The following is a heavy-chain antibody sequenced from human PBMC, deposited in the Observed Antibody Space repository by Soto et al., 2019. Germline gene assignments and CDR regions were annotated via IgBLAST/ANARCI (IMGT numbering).Heavy chain of an antibody. CDR2: ISGIGGST. Sequence: GGSLRLSCAASGFTFSSYAMSWVRQAPGKGLEWVSAISGIGGSTYYADSVKGRFTISSDNSNNTLYLQMNSLRAEDTAVYSFANSISGGRPRVFDYWGQGTLVTVSS. CDR3: ANSISGGRPRVFDY. J-gene: IGHJ4*02. D-gene: IGHD2-15*01. CDR1: GFTFSSYA. V-gene: IGHV3-23*01.